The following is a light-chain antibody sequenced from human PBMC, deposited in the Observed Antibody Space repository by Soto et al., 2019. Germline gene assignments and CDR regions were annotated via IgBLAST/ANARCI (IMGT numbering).Light chain of an antibody. Sequence: QSVLTQPPSVSGAPGERVTISCTGSSSDIGAGYRVRWYQQVPGTAPKLLSYDNTNRPSGVSVRFSGSKSGTSASLAISWLQAEDEADYYCQSFDKHLSAVVFGVGIKLTVL. J-gene: IGLJ2*01. V-gene: IGLV1-40*01. CDR1: SSDIGAGYR. CDR2: DNT. CDR3: QSFDKHLSAVV.